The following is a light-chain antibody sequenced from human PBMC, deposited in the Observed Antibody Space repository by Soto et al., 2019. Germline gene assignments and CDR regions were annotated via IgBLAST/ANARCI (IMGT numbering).Light chain of an antibody. V-gene: IGKV1-39*01. Sequence: DIQMTQSPSSLSASVGDRVTITCRASQSISSYLNWYQQKPGKAPKLLIYAASSLQSGVPSRFGGSVSGTDFTLTISSLQPEDFATYYCQQSYSTPRTFGQGTKVDI. CDR2: AAS. J-gene: IGKJ1*01. CDR1: QSISSY. CDR3: QQSYSTPRT.